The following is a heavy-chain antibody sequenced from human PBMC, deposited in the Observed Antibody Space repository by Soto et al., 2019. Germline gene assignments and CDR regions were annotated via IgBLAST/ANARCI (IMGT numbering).Heavy chain of an antibody. D-gene: IGHD1-1*01. CDR3: ARGTEWEPEHYYYYMDV. V-gene: IGHV3-48*01. Sequence: GGSLRLSCAASGFTFSSYSMNWVRQAPGKGLEWVSYISDGSSTIYYADSVKGRFTISRDNAKNSLYLQMNSLRAEDTAVYYCARGTEWEPEHYYYYMDVWGKGTTVTVSS. J-gene: IGHJ6*03. CDR2: ISDGSSTI. CDR1: GFTFSSYS.